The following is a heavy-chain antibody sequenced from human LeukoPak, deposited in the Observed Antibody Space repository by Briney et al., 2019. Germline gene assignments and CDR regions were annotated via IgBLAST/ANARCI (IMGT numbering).Heavy chain of an antibody. CDR1: GGSFSGYY. CDR2: INHSGST. D-gene: IGHD2-15*01. Sequence: SETLSLTCAVYGGSFSGYYWSWIRQPPGKGPEWIGEINHSGSTNYNPSLKSRVTISVDTSKNQFSLKLSSVTAADTAVYYCARGAFGGYCSGGSCYGGAFDIWGQGTMVTVSS. CDR3: ARGAFGGYCSGGSCYGGAFDI. V-gene: IGHV4-34*01. J-gene: IGHJ3*02.